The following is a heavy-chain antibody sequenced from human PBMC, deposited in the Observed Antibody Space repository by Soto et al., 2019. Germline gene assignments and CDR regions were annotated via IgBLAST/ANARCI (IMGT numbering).Heavy chain of an antibody. Sequence: ASVKVSCKASGYTFTGYYMHWVRQAPGQGLEWMGWINPNSGGTNYAQKFQGWVTMTRDTSISTAYMELSRLRSDDTAVYYCARDGYYDYVWGSYDSHDDFDIWGQGTMVTVSS. CDR3: ARDGYYDYVWGSYDSHDDFDI. D-gene: IGHD3-16*01. CDR1: GYTFTGYY. CDR2: INPNSGGT. V-gene: IGHV1-2*04. J-gene: IGHJ3*02.